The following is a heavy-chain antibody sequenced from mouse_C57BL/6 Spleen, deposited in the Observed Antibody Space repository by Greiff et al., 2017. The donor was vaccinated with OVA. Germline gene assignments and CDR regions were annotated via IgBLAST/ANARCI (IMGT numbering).Heavy chain of an antibody. V-gene: IGHV1-74*01. CDR3: AIPSIYYYGSSPPWFAY. D-gene: IGHD1-1*01. J-gene: IGHJ3*01. CDR1: GYTFTSYW. CDR2: IHPSDSDT. Sequence: QVQLQQPGAELVKPGASVKVSCKASGYTFTSYWMHWVKQRPGQGLEWIGRIHPSDSDTNYNQKFKGKATLTVDKSSSTAYMQLSSLTSEDSAVYYCAIPSIYYYGSSPPWFAYWGQGTLVTVSA.